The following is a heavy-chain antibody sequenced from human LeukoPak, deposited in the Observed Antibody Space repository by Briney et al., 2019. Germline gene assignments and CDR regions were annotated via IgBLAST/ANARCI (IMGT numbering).Heavy chain of an antibody. D-gene: IGHD3-22*01. CDR1: GYTFTGYY. V-gene: IGHV1-2*06. Sequence: GASVKVSCKASGYTFTGYYMHWVRQAPGQGLEWMGRINPNSGGTNYAQKFQGRVTMTRDTSISTAYMELSRLRSDDTAVYYCARVRVHSSGYTYYYYGMDVWGQGTTVTVSS. J-gene: IGHJ6*02. CDR3: ARVRVHSSGYTYYYYGMDV. CDR2: INPNSGGT.